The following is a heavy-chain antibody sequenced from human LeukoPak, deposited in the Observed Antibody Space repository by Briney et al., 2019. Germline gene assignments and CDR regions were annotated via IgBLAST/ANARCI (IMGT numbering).Heavy chain of an antibody. Sequence: GALRLSCAASRFTFNSYAMSWVRQAPGKGLEWVSVIGGSNGIAFYVGSVKGRFTISRDNSKDTLYLQMNSLRAEDTAVYYCARNENSGWGYFDYWGQGTLVTVSS. J-gene: IGHJ4*02. CDR2: IGGSNGIA. CDR3: ARNENSGWGYFDY. D-gene: IGHD5-12*01. CDR1: RFTFNSYA. V-gene: IGHV3-23*01.